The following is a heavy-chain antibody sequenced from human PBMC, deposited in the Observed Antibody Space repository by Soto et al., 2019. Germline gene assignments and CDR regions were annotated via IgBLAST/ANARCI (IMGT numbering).Heavy chain of an antibody. CDR3: ARSSAAPSYCSSTSCYGPYYFDY. CDR2: IWYDGSTK. Sequence: QVQLVESGGGVVQPGRSLRLSCAASGFTFSSYGMHWVRQAPGKGLEWVAVIWYDGSTKYYADSVKGRFTISRDNSKNTPYLQINSLRAEDTAVYYCARSSAAPSYCSSTSCYGPYYFDYWGQGTLVTVSS. CDR1: GFTFSSYG. V-gene: IGHV3-33*01. D-gene: IGHD2-2*01. J-gene: IGHJ4*02.